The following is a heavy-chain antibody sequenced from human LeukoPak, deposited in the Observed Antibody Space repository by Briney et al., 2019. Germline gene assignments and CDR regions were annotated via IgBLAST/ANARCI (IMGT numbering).Heavy chain of an antibody. J-gene: IGHJ1*01. V-gene: IGHV4-59*08. D-gene: IGHD3-10*02. CDR3: ARGVFGELEKLMFQH. CDR1: GGSISTYF. CDR2: IYYNGNT. Sequence: SETLSLTCTLSGGSISTYFWSWIRKPPGKGLEWIGYIYYNGNTDYNPSLKSRVTMSVDTSKNQFSLKLRSVTAADTAVYYCARGVFGELEKLMFQHWGQGTLVTVSS.